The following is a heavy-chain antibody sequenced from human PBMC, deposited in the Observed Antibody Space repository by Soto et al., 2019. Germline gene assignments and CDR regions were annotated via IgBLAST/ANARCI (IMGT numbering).Heavy chain of an antibody. V-gene: IGHV4-39*01. D-gene: IGHD6-19*01. CDR2: ISYTGST. CDR3: VPDSSGFPMTK. J-gene: IGHJ4*02. Sequence: QLQLQESGPGLVKPSETLSLICTVSGGSITSYTHYWGWVRQPPGKGLEWIGSISYTGSTNYNPSLKSRVSMSVERSKKQFSLKLSSVTAADTAVYHCVPDSSGFPMTKWGQGTLVTVSS. CDR1: GGSITSYTHY.